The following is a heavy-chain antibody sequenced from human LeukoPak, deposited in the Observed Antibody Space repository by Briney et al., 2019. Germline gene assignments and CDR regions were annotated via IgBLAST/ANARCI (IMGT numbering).Heavy chain of an antibody. J-gene: IGHJ4*02. D-gene: IGHD6-19*01. Sequence: ASVKASCKASGYTFTGYYMHWVRQAPGQGLEWMGWINPNSGGTNYARNFQGRVIMTRDTSISTAYMELSRLISDDTAVYYCAREPSYGWSLGYWGQGTLVTVSS. CDR2: INPNSGGT. CDR1: GYTFTGYY. V-gene: IGHV1-2*02. CDR3: AREPSYGWSLGY.